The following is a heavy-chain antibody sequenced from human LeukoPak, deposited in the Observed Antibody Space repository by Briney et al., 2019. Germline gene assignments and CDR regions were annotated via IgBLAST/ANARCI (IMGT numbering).Heavy chain of an antibody. Sequence: SETLSLTCTVSGGSISSYYWSWIRQPAGKGLEWIGRIYTSGSNNYKPSLKSRVTISVVTSKNQYSLMLSSVTAADAAVYDFARGPSGWYVGDYYYYGMDVWGQGTTVTVSS. V-gene: IGHV4-4*07. CDR1: GGSISSYY. CDR3: ARGPSGWYVGDYYYYGMDV. D-gene: IGHD6-19*01. J-gene: IGHJ6*02. CDR2: IYTSGSN.